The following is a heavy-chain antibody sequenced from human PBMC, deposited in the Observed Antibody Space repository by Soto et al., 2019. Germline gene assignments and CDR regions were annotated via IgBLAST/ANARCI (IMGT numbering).Heavy chain of an antibody. CDR2: INPNSGGT. CDR1: GYTFTGYY. CDR3: ARDLSYCSSTSCYYYYGMDV. Sequence: ASVEVSCKASGYTFTGYYRHWVRQAPGQGLEWMGWINPNSGGTNYAQKFQGWVTMTRDTSISTAYMELSRLRSDDTAVYYCARDLSYCSSTSCYYYYGMDVWGQGTTVTVSS. J-gene: IGHJ6*02. D-gene: IGHD2-2*01. V-gene: IGHV1-2*04.